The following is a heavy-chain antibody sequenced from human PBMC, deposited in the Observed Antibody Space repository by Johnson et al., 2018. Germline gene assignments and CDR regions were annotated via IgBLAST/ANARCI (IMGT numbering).Heavy chain of an antibody. Sequence: VQLVESGGGLVQPGGSLRLSCAGSGLTFSSYGMTWVRQAPGKGLEWVSAISGSGGSTFYADSVEGRFTLSRDTSKNTLYLQMNSLRAEDTAVYSCAKGSGRYSFSYQYYYMDVWGKGTTVTVSS. V-gene: IGHV3-23*04. CDR1: GLTFSSYG. CDR3: AKGSGRYSFSYQYYYMDV. D-gene: IGHD1-26*01. J-gene: IGHJ6*03. CDR2: ISGSGGST.